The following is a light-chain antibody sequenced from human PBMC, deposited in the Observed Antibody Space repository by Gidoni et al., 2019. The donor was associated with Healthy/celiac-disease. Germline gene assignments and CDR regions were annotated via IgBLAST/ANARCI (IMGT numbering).Light chain of an antibody. CDR3: QQYGSSPT. CDR2: GAS. J-gene: IGKJ4*01. Sequence: EIVLTQSPGTLSLSPGERATLSCRASQSVSSSYLAWYQQKPGQAPRLLIYGASSRATGIPDRFSASGSGTDFTLTISRLEPEDFAVYYCQQYGSSPTFXGXTKVEIK. V-gene: IGKV3-20*01. CDR1: QSVSSSY.